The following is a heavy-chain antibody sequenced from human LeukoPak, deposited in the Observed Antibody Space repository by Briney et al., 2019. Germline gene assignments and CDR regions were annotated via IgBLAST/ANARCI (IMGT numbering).Heavy chain of an antibody. D-gene: IGHD3-22*01. J-gene: IGHJ4*02. Sequence: PSETLSLTCAVYGGSFSGYYWSWIRQPPGKGLEWIGEINHSGSTNYNPSLKSRVTISVDTSKNQFSLKLSSVTAADTAVYYCARGSPYYYDSSGYYWGLSPFDYWGQGTLVTVSS. CDR1: GGSFSGYY. CDR2: INHSGST. CDR3: ARGSPYYYDSSGYYWGLSPFDY. V-gene: IGHV4-34*01.